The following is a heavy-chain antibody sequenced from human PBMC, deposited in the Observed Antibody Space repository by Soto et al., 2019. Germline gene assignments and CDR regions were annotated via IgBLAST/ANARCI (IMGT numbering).Heavy chain of an antibody. D-gene: IGHD6-13*01. Sequence: EVQLVQSGAEVKKPGESLRISCKGSGYSFTSYWISWVRQMPGKGLEWMGRIDPSDSYTNNSPSFQGHVTISADKSISTAYLQSSSLKASDTAMYYCARRYSSSDPFDYWGQGTLVTVSS. CDR1: GYSFTSYW. CDR3: ARRYSSSDPFDY. CDR2: IDPSDSYT. V-gene: IGHV5-10-1*01. J-gene: IGHJ4*02.